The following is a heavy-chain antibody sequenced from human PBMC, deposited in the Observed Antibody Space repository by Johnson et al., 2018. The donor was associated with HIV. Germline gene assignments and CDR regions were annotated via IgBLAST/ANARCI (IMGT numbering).Heavy chain of an antibody. CDR3: ARNGGNGLVLRGDAFDM. V-gene: IGHV3-30-3*01. CDR2: ISYDGSIK. CDR1: GFTFSSSA. Sequence: QMLLVESGGGVVQPGKSLRLSCAASGFTFSSSAMHWVRQAPGQGLQWVALISYDGSIKYFADSVNGRFTISRDNSKNTLHLQMNRLRPEGTAVYYCARNGGNGLVLRGDAFDMWGQGTMVTVSS. J-gene: IGHJ3*02. D-gene: IGHD2-8*01.